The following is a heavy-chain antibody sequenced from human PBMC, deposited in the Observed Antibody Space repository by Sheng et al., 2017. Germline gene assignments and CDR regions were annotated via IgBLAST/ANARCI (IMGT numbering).Heavy chain of an antibody. V-gene: IGHV3-33*01. J-gene: IGHJ3*02. CDR3: AGTINYDDAFDI. Sequence: QVQLVESGGGVVQPGRSLRLSCAASGFTFSSYGMHWVRQAPGKGLEWVAVIWYDGSNKYYADSVKGRFTISRDNSKNTLYLQMNSLRAEDTAVYYCAGTINYDDAFDIWGQGTMVTV. CDR1: GFTFSSYG. D-gene: IGHD4-4*01. CDR2: IWYDGSNK.